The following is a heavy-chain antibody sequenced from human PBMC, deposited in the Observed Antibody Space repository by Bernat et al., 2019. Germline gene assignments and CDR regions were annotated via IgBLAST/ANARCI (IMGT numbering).Heavy chain of an antibody. CDR1: GFTFRSYG. D-gene: IGHD5-24*01. CDR3: AQDGRRWLQWVQPNFDF. V-gene: IGHV3-30*18. CDR2: VLYGGSNK. Sequence: QVQLVESGGGVVQPGGSLRLSCAASGFTFRSYGMHWVRQAPGKGLEWVAVVLYGGSNKYYADSVKGRFTISRDNSKNTLFLQMDSLRPEDTAVYYCAQDGRRWLQWVQPNFDFWGQGTLVTVSS. J-gene: IGHJ4*02.